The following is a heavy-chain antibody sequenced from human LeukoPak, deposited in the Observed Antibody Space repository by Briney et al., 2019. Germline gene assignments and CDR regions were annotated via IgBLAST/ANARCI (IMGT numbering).Heavy chain of an antibody. D-gene: IGHD3-22*01. CDR3: AKVRYYYDSSGYYYFDY. V-gene: IGHV3-30*04. CDR1: GFTFSSYA. CDR2: ISYDGSNK. J-gene: IGHJ4*02. Sequence: QSGGSLRLSCAASGFTFSSYAMHWVRQAPGKGLEWVAVISYDGSNKYYADSVKGRFTISRDNSKNTLYLQMNSLRAEDTAVYYCAKVRYYYDSSGYYYFDYWGQGTLVTVSS.